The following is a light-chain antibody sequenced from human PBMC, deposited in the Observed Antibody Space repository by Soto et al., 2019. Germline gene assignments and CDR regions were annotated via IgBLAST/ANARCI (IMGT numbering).Light chain of an antibody. CDR3: QYHGSSPIT. Sequence: EIVLMQSPGTLSFSPGERATLSCRASQSVSSSYLAWYQQKPGQAPRLLIFAASSRASGIPDRFSGSGSGTDFTLTISRLEPEDFALFYCQYHGSSPITFGQGTRLEIK. CDR2: AAS. V-gene: IGKV3-20*01. CDR1: QSVSSSY. J-gene: IGKJ5*01.